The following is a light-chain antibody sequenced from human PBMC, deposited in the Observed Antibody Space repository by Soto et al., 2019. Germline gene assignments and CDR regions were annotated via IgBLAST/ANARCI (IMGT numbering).Light chain of an antibody. J-gene: IGKJ1*01. CDR3: QQYESSRT. Sequence: EIVLTQSPGTLSLSPGERATLSCRASQSVSSRFLAWYQQKAGQAPKVLIYGASTRATGIPDRFSGSGSGTDFTLTITRLEPEDFAVYYVQQYESSRTFGQGTKVEMK. V-gene: IGKV3-20*01. CDR2: GAS. CDR1: QSVSSRF.